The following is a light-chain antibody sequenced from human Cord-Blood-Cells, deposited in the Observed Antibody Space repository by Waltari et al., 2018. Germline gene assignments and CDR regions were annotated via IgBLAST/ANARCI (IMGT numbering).Light chain of an antibody. CDR2: AAS. CDR1: QGIRSY. Sequence: AIRMTQSPSSLSASTVDRVTITCRASQGIRSYLAWYQQKPGKTPKLLIYAASTLQSVVPSRFSGSGSGTDFTLTISCLQSEDFATYYCQQYYSYPPTFGQGTKVEIK. CDR3: QQYYSYPPT. J-gene: IGKJ1*01. V-gene: IGKV1-8*01.